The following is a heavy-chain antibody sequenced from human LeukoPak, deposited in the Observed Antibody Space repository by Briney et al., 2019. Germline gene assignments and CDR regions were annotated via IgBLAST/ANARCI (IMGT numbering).Heavy chain of an antibody. CDR3: AKVFHYDSSGSYFDY. V-gene: IGHV1-69*13. CDR2: IIPIFGTA. Sequence: GASVKVSCKASGYTFTGYYMHWVRQAPGQGLEWMGGIIPIFGTANYAQKFQGRVTITADESTSTAYMELSSLRSEDTAVYYCAKVFHYDSSGSYFDYWGQGTLVTVSS. D-gene: IGHD3-22*01. J-gene: IGHJ4*02. CDR1: GYTFTGYY.